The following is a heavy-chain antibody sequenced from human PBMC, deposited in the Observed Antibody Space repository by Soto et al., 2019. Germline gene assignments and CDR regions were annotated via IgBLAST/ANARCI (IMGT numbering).Heavy chain of an antibody. J-gene: IGHJ5*02. V-gene: IGHV4-30-2*01. D-gene: IGHD3-3*01. CDR2: IYHSGST. CDR3: ASENFWSGNVDWFDP. Sequence: QLQLRESGSGLVKPSQTLSLTCAVSGGSISSGGYSWSLIRQPPGKGLEWIGIIYHSGSTYYSPSLKSRVTISLDRSMNQLSLKLISVTAADTAVYYCASENFWSGNVDWFDPWGQGILVTVSS. CDR1: GGSISSGGYS.